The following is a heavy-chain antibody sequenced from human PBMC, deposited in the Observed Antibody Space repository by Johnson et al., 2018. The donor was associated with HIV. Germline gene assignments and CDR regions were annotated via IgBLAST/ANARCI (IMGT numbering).Heavy chain of an antibody. D-gene: IGHD3-22*01. CDR1: GFTVSSNY. V-gene: IGHV3-66*01. CDR3: AIVPMIVVLDGAFDI. Sequence: EVQLVESGGGLVQPGGSLRLSCAASGFTVSSNYMSWVRQAPGKGLEWVSVIYSGGSTYYADSVKGRFTISRDNSKNTLYLQMNSLRAEDTAVYYCAIVPMIVVLDGAFDIWGQGTMVTVSS. J-gene: IGHJ3*02. CDR2: IYSGGST.